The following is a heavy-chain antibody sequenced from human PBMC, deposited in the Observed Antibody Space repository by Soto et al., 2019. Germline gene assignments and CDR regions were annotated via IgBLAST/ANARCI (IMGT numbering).Heavy chain of an antibody. Sequence: ASVTVSCKASGYTFTSYGISWVRQAPGQGLEWMGWISAYNGNTNYAQKLQARVTMTTDTSTSTAYMELRSLRSDDTAVYYCARRAYYDSSGYYDYYYYGMYVWGQGTTVTVSS. CDR3: ARRAYYDSSGYYDYYYYGMYV. CDR1: GYTFTSYG. V-gene: IGHV1-18*01. CDR2: ISAYNGNT. J-gene: IGHJ6*02. D-gene: IGHD3-22*01.